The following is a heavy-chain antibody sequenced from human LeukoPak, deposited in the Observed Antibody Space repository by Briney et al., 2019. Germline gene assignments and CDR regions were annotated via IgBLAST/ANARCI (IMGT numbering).Heavy chain of an antibody. CDR3: AKTIRGSGSYSSYYPFVI. Sequence: GGSLRLSCVASGFTFSSYVMTWVRQAPGKGLEWVSCISGSGDNTNYADSVKGRFTISRDNSKNTLFLQMNSLRVEDTGVFYCAKTIRGSGSYSSYYPFVIWGQGTMVTVSS. CDR2: ISGSGDNT. CDR1: GFTFSSYV. J-gene: IGHJ3*02. D-gene: IGHD3-10*01. V-gene: IGHV3-23*01.